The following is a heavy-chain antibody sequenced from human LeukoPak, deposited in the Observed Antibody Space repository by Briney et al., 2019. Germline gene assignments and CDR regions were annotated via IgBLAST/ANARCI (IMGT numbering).Heavy chain of an antibody. D-gene: IGHD4-23*01. CDR3: AREGWKLESFDV. Sequence: GGSLRLSCAASGFTFSSYGMNWVRQAPGKGLEWVSLISSGSAYIYYADSVKGRFTISRDNAKNSVYLQMNSLGVEDTAVYYCAREGWKLESFDVWGQGTMVTVSS. J-gene: IGHJ3*01. V-gene: IGHV3-21*01. CDR1: GFTFSSYG. CDR2: ISSGSAYI.